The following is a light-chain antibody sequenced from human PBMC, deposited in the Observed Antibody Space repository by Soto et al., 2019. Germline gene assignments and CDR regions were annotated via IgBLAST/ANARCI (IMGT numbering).Light chain of an antibody. J-gene: IGKJ5*01. CDR3: QQRHMWPIT. CDR1: QSINTK. Sequence: EIVMTQSPATLSVSPGEGATFSCRASQSINTKIAWYQLKPGQAPRLLIYDAYNRATGIPPRFSGSGSGTDFTLTISSLEPEDSAVYYCQQRHMWPITFGQGTRLEI. CDR2: DAY. V-gene: IGKV3-11*01.